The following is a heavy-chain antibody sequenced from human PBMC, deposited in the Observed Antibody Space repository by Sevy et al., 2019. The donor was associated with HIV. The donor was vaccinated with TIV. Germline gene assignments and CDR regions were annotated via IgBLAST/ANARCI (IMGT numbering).Heavy chain of an antibody. CDR3: AKDLDIVAVAAAIRLSY. J-gene: IGHJ4*02. CDR2: LSGTGGST. D-gene: IGHD2-2*01. Sequence: GGSLRLSCAASGFTFRNYAMSWVRQAPGKGLEWVSALSGTGGSTYYADSVKGRFTISRDNSKNTLYLQMNSLRVGDTAVYYCAKDLDIVAVAAAIRLSYWGQGTLVTVS. V-gene: IGHV3-23*01. CDR1: GFTFRNYA.